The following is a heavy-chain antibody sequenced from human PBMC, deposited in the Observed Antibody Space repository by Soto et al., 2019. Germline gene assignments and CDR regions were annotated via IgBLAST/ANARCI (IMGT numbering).Heavy chain of an antibody. V-gene: IGHV4-39*01. J-gene: IGHJ4*02. Sequence: SETLSLTCSVSCGSIGSHYWGLIRHPPGKGLYCIATIYYDGSTNYNPSLKSRVTISVDTSKSRFSLKLSSVTAADAAVYYCARLPTSSSYYDVLTGYSVDYWGQGTLVTVSS. D-gene: IGHD3-9*01. CDR1: CGSIGSHY. CDR3: ARLPTSSSYYDVLTGYSVDY. CDR2: IYYDGST.